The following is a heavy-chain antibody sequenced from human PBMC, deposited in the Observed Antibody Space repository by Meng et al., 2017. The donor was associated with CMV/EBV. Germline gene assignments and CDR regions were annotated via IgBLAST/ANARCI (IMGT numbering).Heavy chain of an antibody. V-gene: IGHV2-5*01. CDR1: GFSLITSGVG. CDR2: IYWNGDK. D-gene: IGHD3-10*01. J-gene: IGHJ4*02. CDR3: AHRSNFYGSGSRSFDY. Sequence: SGPTLVKPTQTLTLTCTFSGFSLITSGVGVGWIRQSPGKALEWLAVIYWNGDKRYRPSLESRLSITRDTSKNQVVLTMTNMDHVDTATYYCAHRSNFYGSGSRSFDYWGQGTLVTVSS.